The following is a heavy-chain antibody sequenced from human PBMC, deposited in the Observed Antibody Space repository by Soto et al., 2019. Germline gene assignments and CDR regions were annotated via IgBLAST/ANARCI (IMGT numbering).Heavy chain of an antibody. CDR3: ATWQRLGYCSGGSCSGWSDP. J-gene: IGHJ5*02. CDR2: FDPEDGET. D-gene: IGHD2-15*01. Sequence: GASVKVSCKVSGYTLTELSMHWVRQAPGKGLEWMGGFDPEDGETIYAQKFQGRVTMTEDTSTDTAYMELSSLRSEDTAVYYCATWQRLGYCSGGSCSGWSDPWGQGTLVTVSS. CDR1: GYTLTELS. V-gene: IGHV1-24*01.